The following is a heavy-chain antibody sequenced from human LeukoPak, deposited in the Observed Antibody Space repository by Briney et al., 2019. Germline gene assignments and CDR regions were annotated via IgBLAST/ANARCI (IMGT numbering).Heavy chain of an antibody. CDR3: ARVPTMVLWFDP. CDR2: ISAYNGNT. Sequence: GASVKVSCKASGYTFTSYGISWVRQAPGQGLEWMGWISAYNGNTNYAQKLQGRVTMTTETSTSTAYMELSSLRSDDTAVYYCARVPTMVLWFDPWGQGTLVTVSS. J-gene: IGHJ5*02. V-gene: IGHV1-18*01. D-gene: IGHD3-10*01. CDR1: GYTFTSYG.